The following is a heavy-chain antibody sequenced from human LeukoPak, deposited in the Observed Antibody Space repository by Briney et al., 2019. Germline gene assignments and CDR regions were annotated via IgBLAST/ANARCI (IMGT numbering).Heavy chain of an antibody. J-gene: IGHJ4*02. CDR3: ARNGGGGSGSYYND. CDR2: INPNSGGK. V-gene: IGHV1-2*02. D-gene: IGHD3-10*01. CDR1: GYTFTGYY. Sequence: ASVKVSCKASGYTFTGYYMHWVRQAPGQGLEWMGWINPNSGGKNYAQKFQGRVTMTRDTSISTAYMELSRLRSDDTAVYYCARNGGGGSGSYYNDWGQGTLVTVSS.